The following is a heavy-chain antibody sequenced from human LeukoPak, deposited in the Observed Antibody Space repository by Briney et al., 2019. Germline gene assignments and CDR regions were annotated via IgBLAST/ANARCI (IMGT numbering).Heavy chain of an antibody. D-gene: IGHD5-18*01. CDR3: TSGLHLWF. J-gene: IGHJ4*02. V-gene: IGHV3-15*01. Sequence: GSLRLSCAASGFTFSDAWMSWVRQAPGKGLEWVGLIKSKTDGGTTDYAAPVKGRFTISRDDSKNTVYLQMSSLKTEDTAVYYCTSGLHLWFWGQGTLVTVSS. CDR2: IKSKTDGGTT. CDR1: GFTFSDAW.